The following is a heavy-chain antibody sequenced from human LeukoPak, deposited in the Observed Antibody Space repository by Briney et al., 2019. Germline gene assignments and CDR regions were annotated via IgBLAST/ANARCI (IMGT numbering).Heavy chain of an antibody. CDR3: ARDQGRKDIVVVPAEFDY. J-gene: IGHJ4*02. D-gene: IGHD2-2*01. CDR2: INPSGGST. V-gene: IGHV1-46*01. Sequence: ASVQVSCKASGYTFTSYYIHWVRQAPGQGLEWMGIINPSGGSTSYAQKFQGRVTMTRDTSTSTVYMELSSLRSEDTDVYYCARDQGRKDIVVVPAEFDYWGQGTLVTVSS. CDR1: GYTFTSYY.